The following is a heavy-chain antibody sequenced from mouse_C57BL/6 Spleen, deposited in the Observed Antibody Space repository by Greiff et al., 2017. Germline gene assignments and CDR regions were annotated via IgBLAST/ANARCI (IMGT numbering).Heavy chain of an antibody. CDR3: TTIYYYGSSYVGNAMDY. CDR2: IDPEDGDT. J-gene: IGHJ4*01. D-gene: IGHD1-1*01. V-gene: IGHV14-1*01. Sequence: VQLKESGAELVRPGASVKLSCTASGFNIKDYYMHWVKQRPEQGLEWIGRIDPEDGDTEYAPQFQGKATMTADTSSNTAYLQLSSLTSEDTAVYYCTTIYYYGSSYVGNAMDYWGQGTSVTVSS. CDR1: GFNIKDYY.